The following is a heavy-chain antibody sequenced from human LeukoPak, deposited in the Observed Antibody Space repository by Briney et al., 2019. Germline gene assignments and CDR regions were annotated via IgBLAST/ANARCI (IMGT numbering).Heavy chain of an antibody. CDR3: ARDLPISDSSGYYLDY. D-gene: IGHD3-22*01. J-gene: IGHJ4*02. Sequence: GGSLRLSCAASGVIFSSKWIHWVRQAPGKGLEWVSRIDNGGSYTSYADSVKGRFTISRDNAKNTLYLQMNSLRAEATAVYYCARDLPISDSSGYYLDYWGQGTVVTVSS. CDR1: GVIFSSKW. V-gene: IGHV3-74*01. CDR2: IDNGGSYT.